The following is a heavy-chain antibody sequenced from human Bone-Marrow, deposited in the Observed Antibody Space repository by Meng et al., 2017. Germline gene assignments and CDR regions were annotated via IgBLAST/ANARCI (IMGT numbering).Heavy chain of an antibody. CDR2: INHSGST. Sequence: SETLSLTCAVYGGSFSGYYWSWIRQPPGKGLEWIREINHSGSTNYNPSLKSRVTISVDTSKNQFSLKLSSVTAADTAVYYCARNRGVYDYVWGSYRYQFDYWGQGTLVTVSS. D-gene: IGHD3-16*02. V-gene: IGHV4-34*01. CDR1: GGSFSGYY. CDR3: ARNRGVYDYVWGSYRYQFDY. J-gene: IGHJ4*02.